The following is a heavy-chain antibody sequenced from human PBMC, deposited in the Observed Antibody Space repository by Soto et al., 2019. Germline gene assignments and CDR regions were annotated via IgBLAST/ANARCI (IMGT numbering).Heavy chain of an antibody. V-gene: IGHV3-23*01. Sequence: PWVSRRRSCAASGFTFSSYGMSWVRQAPGKGLEWVSAISGSGGSTYYADSVKGRFTISRDNSKNTLYLQMNSRRAEDTAVYYCANSGAQSSGYYLFDYWGQGALVTVSS. CDR1: GFTFSSYG. J-gene: IGHJ4*02. D-gene: IGHD3-22*01. CDR3: ANSGAQSSGYYLFDY. CDR2: ISGSGGST.